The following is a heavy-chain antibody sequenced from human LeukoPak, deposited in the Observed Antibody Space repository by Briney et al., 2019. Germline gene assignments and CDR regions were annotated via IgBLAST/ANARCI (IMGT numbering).Heavy chain of an antibody. CDR3: TTELTPVTTGELGADFDGY. Sequence: GGSLRLSCAASGFTFSYAWMSWVRHAPGKGLELVGRIKTKTEGGTTGYGALVKGRFTISRDDSMNTLYLQMNSLKIEDTALYYCTTELTPVTTGELGADFDGYWGQGTLVTVSS. D-gene: IGHD4-17*01. V-gene: IGHV3-15*01. J-gene: IGHJ4*02. CDR1: GFTFSYAW. CDR2: IKTKTEGGTT.